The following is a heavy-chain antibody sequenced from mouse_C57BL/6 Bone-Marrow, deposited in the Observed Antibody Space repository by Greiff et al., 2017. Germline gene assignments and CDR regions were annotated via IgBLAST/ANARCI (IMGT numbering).Heavy chain of an antibody. J-gene: IGHJ4*01. Sequence: VQLQQSGPGLVQPSQSLSITCTVSGFSLTSYGVHWVRQSPGKGLEWLGVIWRGGSTDYNAAFMSRLSITKDNSKSQVFFKMNSLQADDTAIYYCAKNWGLSTVVATLYYYAMDYWGQGTSVTVSS. D-gene: IGHD1-1*01. CDR3: AKNWGLSTVVATLYYYAMDY. CDR2: IWRGGST. V-gene: IGHV2-5*01. CDR1: GFSLTSYG.